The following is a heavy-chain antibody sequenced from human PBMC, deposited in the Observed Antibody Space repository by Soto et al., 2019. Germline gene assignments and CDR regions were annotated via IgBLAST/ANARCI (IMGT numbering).Heavy chain of an antibody. Sequence: GESLKISCKGSGYSFTSYWIGWVRQMPGKGLEWMGITYPGDSDTRYSPSFQGQVTISADKSISTAYLQWSSLKASDTAMYYCARSSTYCGGDCFGFWFDPWGQGTLVTVSS. V-gene: IGHV5-51*01. CDR1: GYSFTSYW. CDR2: TYPGDSDT. CDR3: ARSSTYCGGDCFGFWFDP. J-gene: IGHJ5*02. D-gene: IGHD2-21*02.